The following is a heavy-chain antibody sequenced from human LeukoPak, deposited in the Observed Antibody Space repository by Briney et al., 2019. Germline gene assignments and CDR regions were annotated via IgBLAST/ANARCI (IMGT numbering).Heavy chain of an antibody. Sequence: PGGSLRLSCAASGFTFSIYGMHWVRQAPGKGLEWVALISNDGSNKYSPDSVKGRFTISRDNSKNTLYLQMYSLRAEDTAVYYCAKDRYYGSGSYYHGIDYWGQGTLVTVSS. J-gene: IGHJ4*02. CDR3: AKDRYYGSGSYYHGIDY. CDR1: GFTFSIYG. CDR2: ISNDGSNK. V-gene: IGHV3-30*18. D-gene: IGHD3-10*01.